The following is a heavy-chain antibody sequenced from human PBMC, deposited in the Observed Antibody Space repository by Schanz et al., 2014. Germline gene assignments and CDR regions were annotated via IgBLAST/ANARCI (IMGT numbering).Heavy chain of an antibody. Sequence: EVQLVESGGGLVQPGGSLRLSCAVSGFTVSSNHMSWIRQAPGKGLEWVSTISASGGSTYYADSVKGRFTISRDSPKNTLYLQMNSLKTEDTAMYYCARRASCSRIGCPFDSGGQGTLVTVSS. J-gene: IGHJ4*02. D-gene: IGHD2-2*01. CDR3: ARRASCSRIGCPFDS. V-gene: IGHV3-23*04. CDR1: GFTVSSNH. CDR2: ISASGGST.